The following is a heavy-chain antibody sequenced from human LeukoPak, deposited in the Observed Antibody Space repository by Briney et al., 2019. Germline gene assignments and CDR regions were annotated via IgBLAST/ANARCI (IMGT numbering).Heavy chain of an antibody. CDR1: GYTSISYD. CDR3: ARGLYYYDSNGRTPYDY. V-gene: IGHV1-8*01. Sequence: EASVKVSCKASGYTSISYDINWVRQATGQGLEWMGWMNPNSGITGYAQKFQGRVSMTRNTSISTAYMELSSLRSEDTAVYYCARGLYYYDSNGRTPYDYWGQGTLVTVSS. CDR2: MNPNSGIT. J-gene: IGHJ4*02. D-gene: IGHD3-22*01.